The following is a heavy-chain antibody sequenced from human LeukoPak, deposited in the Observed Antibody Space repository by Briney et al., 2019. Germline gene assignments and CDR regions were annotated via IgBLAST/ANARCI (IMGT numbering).Heavy chain of an antibody. V-gene: IGHV3-23*01. CDR1: GFTFSSYA. D-gene: IGHD2-15*01. CDR2: ISGSGGNT. CDR3: SKTKSDIVIKVPFYFDY. J-gene: IGHJ4*02. Sequence: GGSLRLSCAASGFTFSSYAMTWVRQAPGKGLEWVSVISGSGGNTYYGDSVRGRFTVSRDNAENTLYLQMNTLRAEDTSVYYCSKTKSDIVIKVPFYFDYWGQGTLVTVSS.